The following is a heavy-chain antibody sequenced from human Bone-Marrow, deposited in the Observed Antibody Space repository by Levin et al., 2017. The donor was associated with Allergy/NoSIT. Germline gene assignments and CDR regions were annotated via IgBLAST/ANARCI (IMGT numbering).Heavy chain of an antibody. CDR2: IYYSGST. Sequence: SQTLSLTCIVSVGSIIRSSYCWGWVRQPPGKGLEWIGSIYYSGSTYYNPSLKSRVTMSVDTSKNQFSLKLSSLTAADTAVYYCARHAGEGSGSDVDYFDYWGQGTLVTVSS. D-gene: IGHD3-10*01. CDR3: ARHAGEGSGSDVDYFDY. CDR1: VGSIIRSSYC. V-gene: IGHV4-39*01. J-gene: IGHJ4*02.